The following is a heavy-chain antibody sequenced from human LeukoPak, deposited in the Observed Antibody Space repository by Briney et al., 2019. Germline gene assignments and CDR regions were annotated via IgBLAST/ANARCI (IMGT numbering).Heavy chain of an antibody. CDR1: GFTFSTYT. J-gene: IGHJ4*02. CDR3: ARDRSPGDSWSGSNDY. Sequence: GGSLRLSCAASGFTFSTYTMNWVRQAPGKGLEWVSSISSSSRYIYYADSVKGRFTISRDNARNSLYLQMNSLRGEDTAVYYCARDRSPGDSWSGSNDYWGQGTLVTVSS. D-gene: IGHD3-3*01. CDR2: ISSSSRYI. V-gene: IGHV3-21*01.